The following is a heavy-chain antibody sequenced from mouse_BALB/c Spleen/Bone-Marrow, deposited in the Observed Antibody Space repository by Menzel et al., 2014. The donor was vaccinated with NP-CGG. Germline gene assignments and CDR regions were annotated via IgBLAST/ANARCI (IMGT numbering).Heavy chain of an antibody. V-gene: IGHV14-3*02. J-gene: IGHJ3*01. Sequence: EVQLQQSGAELVKPGASVKLSCTASGLNIKDTYMHWVKQRPEQGLEWIGRIDPANGNTKYDPKFQGKATITADTSSNTAYLQLGSLTSEDTAVYYCAMYYYGSSLFAYWGQGTLVTVSA. CDR2: IDPANGNT. D-gene: IGHD1-1*01. CDR3: AMYYYGSSLFAY. CDR1: GLNIKDTY.